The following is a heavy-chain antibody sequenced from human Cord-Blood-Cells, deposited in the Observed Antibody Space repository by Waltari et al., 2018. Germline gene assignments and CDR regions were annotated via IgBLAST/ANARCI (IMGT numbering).Heavy chain of an antibody. CDR3: ARDLRKVGMGWFDP. CDR1: GFTFSSYS. D-gene: IGHD1-26*01. J-gene: IGHJ5*02. CDR2: ISSSSSTI. Sequence: EVQLVESGGGLVQPGGSLRLSCAASGFTFSSYSMNWFRQSPGKGLEWVSYISSSSSTIYYADSVKGRFTISRDNAKNPLYLQMNSLRDEDTAVYYCARDLRKVGMGWFDPWGQGTLVTVSS. V-gene: IGHV3-48*02.